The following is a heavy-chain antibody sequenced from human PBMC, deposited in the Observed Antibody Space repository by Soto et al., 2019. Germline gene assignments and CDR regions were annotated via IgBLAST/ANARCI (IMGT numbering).Heavy chain of an antibody. Sequence: SVKVSCKASGGGNLRDYRTTWVRRAPGQGLEWMGGIIPKLGSANYAQNFQGRVTITADESTNTVYMELRSLRSDDTAVYYCARGGDGYNSGDDYWGQGTLVTVSS. D-gene: IGHD2-21*01. CDR2: IIPKLGSA. CDR3: ARGGDGYNSGDDY. V-gene: IGHV1-69*13. CDR1: GGGNLRDYR. J-gene: IGHJ4*02.